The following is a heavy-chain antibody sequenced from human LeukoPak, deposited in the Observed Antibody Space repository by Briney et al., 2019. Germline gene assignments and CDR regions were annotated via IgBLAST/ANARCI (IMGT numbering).Heavy chain of an antibody. CDR1: GFTFSSYA. CDR3: AKADYGPFDY. V-gene: IGHV3-64*04. Sequence: QTGGSLRLSCSASGFTFSSYAMHWVRQAPGKGLEYVSAISSNGGSTYYADSVKGRFTISRDNCKNTLYLQMNSLRAEDTAVYYCAKADYGPFDYWGQGTLVTVSS. D-gene: IGHD4/OR15-4a*01. CDR2: ISSNGGST. J-gene: IGHJ4*02.